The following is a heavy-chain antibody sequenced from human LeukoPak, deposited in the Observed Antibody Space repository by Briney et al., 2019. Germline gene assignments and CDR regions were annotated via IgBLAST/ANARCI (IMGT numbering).Heavy chain of an antibody. CDR2: IYSGGST. CDR1: GFTVSSKY. CDR3: ARDYYDSSGYYLGAFDI. J-gene: IGHJ3*02. D-gene: IGHD3-22*01. V-gene: IGHV3-53*01. Sequence: GGSLRLSCAASGFTVSSKYMSWVRQAPGKGLEWDSVIYSGGSTYYADSVKGRFTISRDNSKNTLYLQMNSLRAEDTAVYYCARDYYDSSGYYLGAFDIWGQGTMVTVSS.